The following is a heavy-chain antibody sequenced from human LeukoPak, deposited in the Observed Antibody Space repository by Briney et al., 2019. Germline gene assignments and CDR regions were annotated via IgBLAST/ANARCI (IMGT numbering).Heavy chain of an antibody. J-gene: IGHJ4*02. CDR2: INTGNGNT. CDR3: ARGGSRMTTFYIIDY. V-gene: IGHV1-3*04. D-gene: IGHD4-11*01. CDR1: GYTLTSYA. Sequence: ASVKVSCRASGYTLTSYAIHWVRQAPGQRPEWMGWINTGNGNTKYSQKFQGRVTITRDTSANTAYMELSSLRFEDTAVYYCARGGSRMTTFYIIDYWGQGTLVTVSS.